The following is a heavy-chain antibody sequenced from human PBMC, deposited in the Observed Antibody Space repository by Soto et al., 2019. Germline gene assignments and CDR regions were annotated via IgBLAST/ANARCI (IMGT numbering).Heavy chain of an antibody. Sequence: EVQLLESGGGLEQPGGSLRLSCVGSGHTFHNYAMTWVRQAPGKGLEWVSGISGSGGSTYYADSVRGRFTISRDDSKNTLYLQMNSLRAEYTAVYYCEKVSRGIGVVPAAVNWGQGTLVTVSS. CDR2: ISGSGGST. D-gene: IGHD2-2*01. CDR3: EKVSRGIGVVPAAVN. V-gene: IGHV3-23*01. CDR1: GHTFHNYA. J-gene: IGHJ4*02.